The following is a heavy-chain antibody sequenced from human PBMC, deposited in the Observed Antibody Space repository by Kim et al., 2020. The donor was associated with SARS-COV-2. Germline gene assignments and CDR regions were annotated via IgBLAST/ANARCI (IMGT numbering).Heavy chain of an antibody. CDR1: GYTFTSYA. CDR2: INAGNGNT. V-gene: IGHV1-3*01. CDR3: ASIRAERYCSSTSCWTGYSSSWALDY. J-gene: IGHJ4*02. Sequence: ASVKVSCKASGYTFTSYAMHWVRQAPGQRLEWMGWINAGNGNTKYSQKFQGRVTITRDTSASTAYMELSSLRSEDTAVYYCASIRAERYCSSTSCWTGYSSSWALDYWGQGTLVTVSS. D-gene: IGHD2-2*01.